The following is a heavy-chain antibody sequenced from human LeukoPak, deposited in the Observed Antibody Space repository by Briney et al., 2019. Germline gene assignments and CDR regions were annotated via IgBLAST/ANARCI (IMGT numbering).Heavy chain of an antibody. V-gene: IGHV4-59*01. D-gene: IGHD2-21*02. CDR1: GFTFTNAW. CDR3: ARGPKAYCGGDCYLDY. CDR2: IYYSGST. J-gene: IGHJ4*02. Sequence: GSLRLSCAASGFTFTNAWMSWIRQPPGKGLEWIGYIYYSGSTNYNPSLKSRVTISVDTSKNQFSLKLTSVTAADTAVYYCARGPKAYCGGDCYLDYWGQGTLVTVSS.